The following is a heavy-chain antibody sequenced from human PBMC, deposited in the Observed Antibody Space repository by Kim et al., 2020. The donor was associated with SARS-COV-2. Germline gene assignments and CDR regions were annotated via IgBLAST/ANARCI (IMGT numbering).Heavy chain of an antibody. D-gene: IGHD3-22*01. J-gene: IGHJ4*02. V-gene: IGHV3-21*01. CDR3: ARDCLYNLYDTDYYDSSGSDC. Sequence: GGSLRLSCAASGFTFSSYSMNWVRQAPGKGLEWVSSISSSSSYIYYADSVKGRFTISRDNAKNSLYLQMNSLRAEDTAVYYCARDCLYNLYDTDYYDSSGSDCWGQGALGTGSS. CDR1: GFTFSSYS. CDR2: ISSSSSYI.